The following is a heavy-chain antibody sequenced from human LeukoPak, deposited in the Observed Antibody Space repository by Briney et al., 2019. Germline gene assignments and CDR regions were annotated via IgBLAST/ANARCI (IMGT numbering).Heavy chain of an antibody. V-gene: IGHV3-23*01. D-gene: IGHD3-3*01. CDR2: ISGSGGST. J-gene: IGHJ4*02. CDR3: AKVGGYYDFWSGYRGFDY. Sequence: GGSLRLSCAASGFTFSSYAMSWVRQAPGKGLEWVSPISGSGGSTYYADSVKGRFTISRDNSKNTLYLQMNSLRPEDTAVYYCAKVGGYYDFWSGYRGFDYWGQGTLVTVSS. CDR1: GFTFSSYA.